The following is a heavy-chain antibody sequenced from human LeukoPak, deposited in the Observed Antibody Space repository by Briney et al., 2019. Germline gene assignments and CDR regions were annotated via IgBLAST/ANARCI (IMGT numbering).Heavy chain of an antibody. D-gene: IGHD6-19*01. CDR2: VYYSGST. Sequence: SETLSLTCTVSGGSISSSSYYWGWIRQPPGKGLEWLGRVYYSGSTYYTPSLKSRVPISVDQSKHQFSLKLSSVTAADTAVYYCARHCPRIAVAFAFDIWGQGTMVTVSS. CDR3: ARHCPRIAVAFAFDI. CDR1: GGSISSSSYY. V-gene: IGHV4-39*01. J-gene: IGHJ3*02.